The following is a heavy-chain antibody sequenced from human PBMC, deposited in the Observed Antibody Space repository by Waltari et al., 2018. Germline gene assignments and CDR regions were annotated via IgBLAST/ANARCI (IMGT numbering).Heavy chain of an antibody. V-gene: IGHV1-8*02. CDR3: ARGRDVYAGFDYNWFDP. J-gene: IGHJ5*02. Sequence: QVQLLQSGAEVKKPGASVKVSCQASGYTFTTYEINWVRQASGQGLEGMGWRNPKTGDTGFEHRFQGRVTMTRDTSFNTAYMELSTLTAEDTALYYCARGRDVYAGFDYNWFDPWGPGTLVTVSS. CDR2: RNPKTGDT. D-gene: IGHD5-12*01. CDR1: GYTFTTYE.